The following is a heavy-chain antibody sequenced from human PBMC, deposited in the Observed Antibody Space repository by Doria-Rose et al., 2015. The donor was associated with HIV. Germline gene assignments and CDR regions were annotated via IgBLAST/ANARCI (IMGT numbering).Heavy chain of an antibody. Sequence: QVQLVQSGAEVQKPGASVKVSCKASGYTFTDYYIQWVRQAPGQGLEWMGWIYPNSGGTNYARKFQCRVTMTRDTSISTAYMELSSLRSDDAAVYHCARSDFHHAFDIWGQGTVVTVSS. V-gene: IGHV1-2*02. J-gene: IGHJ3*02. CDR2: IYPNSGGT. CDR1: GYTFTDYY. CDR3: ARSDFHHAFDI.